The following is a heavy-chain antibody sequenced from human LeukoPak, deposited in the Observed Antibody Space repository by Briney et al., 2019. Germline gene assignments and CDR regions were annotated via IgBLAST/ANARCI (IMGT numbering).Heavy chain of an antibody. D-gene: IGHD3-16*02. Sequence: PLETLSLTCTVSGGSISSGGYYWSWIRQHPGKGLEWIGYIYYSGSTYYNPSLKSRVTISVDTSKNQFSLKLSSVTAADTAVYYCASGVLGDYVWGSYRYAFDHWGQGTLVTVSS. CDR3: ASGVLGDYVWGSYRYAFDH. CDR2: IYYSGST. J-gene: IGHJ4*02. V-gene: IGHV4-31*03. CDR1: GGSISSGGYY.